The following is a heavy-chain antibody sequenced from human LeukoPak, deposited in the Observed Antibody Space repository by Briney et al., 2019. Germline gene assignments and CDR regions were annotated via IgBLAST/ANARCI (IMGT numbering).Heavy chain of an antibody. V-gene: IGHV4-59*08. CDR2: NYVSGRT. CDR3: ARQGDYDILTGPGWFLP. Sequence: RSETLPLTCTVSGASISSYFWSWIRQPPAKGLEWVGCNYVSGRTNYNPPLNRRVTISVDTCKNRYSLKLSSVTAADTAVYCCARQGDYDILTGPGWFLPWGQGTLLTVSS. D-gene: IGHD3-9*01. CDR1: GASISSYF. J-gene: IGHJ5*02.